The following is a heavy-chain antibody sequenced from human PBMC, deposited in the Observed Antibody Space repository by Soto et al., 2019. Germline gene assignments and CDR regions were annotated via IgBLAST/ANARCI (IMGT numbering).Heavy chain of an antibody. Sequence: QVQLVQSGAEVKKPGASVKVSCQASGYTFTGYYMHWVRQAPGQGLEWMGWIKPNSGGTNYAQKFQGWVTMTRDTSISTAYMELSRLRSDDTAVYYCARSYYDSSGFSNDAFDIWGQGTMVTVSS. V-gene: IGHV1-2*04. CDR2: IKPNSGGT. J-gene: IGHJ3*02. D-gene: IGHD3-22*01. CDR1: GYTFTGYY. CDR3: ARSYYDSSGFSNDAFDI.